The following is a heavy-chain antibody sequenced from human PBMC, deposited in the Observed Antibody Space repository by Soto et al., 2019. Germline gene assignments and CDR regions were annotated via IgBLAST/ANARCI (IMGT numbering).Heavy chain of an antibody. D-gene: IGHD5-18*01. J-gene: IGHJ4*02. CDR3: ARDRRGYSYGQFEYFDY. CDR1: GGPISSGDYY. V-gene: IGHV4-30-4*01. CDR2: IYYSGST. Sequence: SETLSLTCTVSGGPISSGDYYWSWIRQPPGKGLEWIGYIYYSGSTYYNPSLKSRVTISVDTSKNQFSLKLSSVTAADTAVYYCARDRRGYSYGQFEYFDYWGQGTLVTVSS.